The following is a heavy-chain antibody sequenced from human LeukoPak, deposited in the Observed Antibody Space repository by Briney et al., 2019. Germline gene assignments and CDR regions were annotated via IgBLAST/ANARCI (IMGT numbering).Heavy chain of an antibody. CDR2: IYTSGST. V-gene: IGHV4-4*07. CDR3: ARDRAYGYHYDSSGYASAFDI. D-gene: IGHD3-22*01. CDR1: GGSISSYY. Sequence: SETLSLTCTVSGGSISSYYWSWIRQPAGKGLEWIGRIYTSGSTNYNPSLKSRVTMSVDTSKNQFSLKLSSVTAADTAVYYCARDRAYGYHYDSSGYASAFDIWGQGTMVTVSS. J-gene: IGHJ3*02.